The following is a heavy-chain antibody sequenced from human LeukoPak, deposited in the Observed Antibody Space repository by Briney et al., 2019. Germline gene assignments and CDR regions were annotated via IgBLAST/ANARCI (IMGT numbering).Heavy chain of an antibody. CDR1: GFTFSSYW. CDR2: IKQDGSEK. J-gene: IGHJ3*02. D-gene: IGHD3-10*01. V-gene: IGHV3-7*01. CDR3: ARALWFRELFRGRDAFDI. Sequence: PGGSLRLSCAASGFTFSSYWMSWVRQAPGKGLEWVANIKQDGSEKYYVDSVKGRFTISRDNAKNSLYLQMNSLRAEDTAVYYCARALWFRELFRGRDAFDIWGQGTMVTVSS.